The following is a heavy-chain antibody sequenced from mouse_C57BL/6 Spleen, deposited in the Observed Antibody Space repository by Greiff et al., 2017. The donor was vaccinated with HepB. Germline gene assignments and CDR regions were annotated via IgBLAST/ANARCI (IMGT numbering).Heavy chain of an antibody. V-gene: IGHV1-82*01. Sequence: QVQLQQSGPELVKPGDSVKISCKASGYAFSSSWMNWVKQRPGKGLEWIGRIYPGDGDTNYNGKFKGKATLTADKSSSTAYMQLSSLTSEDSAVYFCARGSSGLFWGQGTTLTVSS. CDR1: GYAFSSSW. J-gene: IGHJ2*01. CDR2: IYPGDGDT. D-gene: IGHD3-2*02. CDR3: ARGSSGLF.